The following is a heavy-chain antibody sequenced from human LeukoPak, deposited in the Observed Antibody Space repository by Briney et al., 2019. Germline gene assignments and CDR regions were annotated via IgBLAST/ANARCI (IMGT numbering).Heavy chain of an antibody. CDR1: GFTFSSYW. CDR2: IKQDGSAK. D-gene: IGHD3-22*01. V-gene: IGHV3-7*01. J-gene: IGHJ4*02. Sequence: GGSLRLSCAASGFTFSSYWMNWVRQAPGKGLEWVANIKQDGSAKYYVDSVKGRFTVSRDNAKNSLYLQMNSLRAEDTAVYYCAIPYDSSNYYPVDYWGQGTLVTVSS. CDR3: AIPYDSSNYYPVDY.